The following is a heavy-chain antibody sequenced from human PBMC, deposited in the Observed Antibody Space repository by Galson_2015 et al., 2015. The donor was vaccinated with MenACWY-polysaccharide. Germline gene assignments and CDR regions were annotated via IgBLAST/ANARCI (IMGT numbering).Heavy chain of an antibody. CDR2: IHATGST. CDR1: YDSISSSY. CDR3: ARRSLGNWYFDL. Sequence: ETLSLTCSVSYDSISSSYWSWIRQPADKGLEWIGRIHATGSTTYNPSFRSRVTMSVDLPKNNFSLRLTSVTASDTAIYYCARRSLGNWYFDLWGRGTLVTVSS. D-gene: IGHD7-27*01. V-gene: IGHV4-4*07. J-gene: IGHJ2*01.